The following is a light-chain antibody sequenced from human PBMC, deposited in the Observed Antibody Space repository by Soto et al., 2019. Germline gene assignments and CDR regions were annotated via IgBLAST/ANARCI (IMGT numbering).Light chain of an antibody. CDR3: QSADSSGTYHVV. Sequence: SYELTQPPSVSVSPGQTARITCSGDALPKQYAYWYQQKPGQAPVLVIYKDSERPSGIPERFSGSSSGTTATLTISGVQAEDDADDYCQSADSSGTYHVVFGGGTKLTVL. V-gene: IGLV3-25*03. CDR2: KDS. J-gene: IGLJ2*01. CDR1: ALPKQY.